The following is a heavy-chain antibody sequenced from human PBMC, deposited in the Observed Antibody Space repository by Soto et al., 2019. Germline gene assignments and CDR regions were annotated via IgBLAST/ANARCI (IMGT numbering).Heavy chain of an antibody. CDR2: IYSSGNT. Sequence: SETLSLTCTVSGGSISGFYWRWIRQSAGKGLEWIGRIYSSGNTHYNPSLKSRVIMSVDTSRNQFSLRLSSVTVADTAVYYCARETSDRMRFDYWGQGTLVTVSS. CDR3: ARETSDRMRFDY. V-gene: IGHV4-4*07. D-gene: IGHD2-2*01. J-gene: IGHJ4*02. CDR1: GGSISGFY.